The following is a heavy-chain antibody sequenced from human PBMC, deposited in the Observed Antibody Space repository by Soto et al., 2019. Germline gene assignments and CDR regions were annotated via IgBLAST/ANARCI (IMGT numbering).Heavy chain of an antibody. CDR3: ASAVRRALYYFDY. CDR1: AVSISSYY. CDR2: IYYSGST. J-gene: IGHJ4*02. Sequence: QMQLQESGPGLVKPSETLSLTCTVSAVSISSYYCSCIRQPPGKGLEWIGYIYYSGSTNYNPSIKRRVTIPVDTSKNQLSLKLSSVTAADTAVYYCASAVRRALYYFDYWGQGTLVTVSS. D-gene: IGHD4-4*01. V-gene: IGHV4-59*08.